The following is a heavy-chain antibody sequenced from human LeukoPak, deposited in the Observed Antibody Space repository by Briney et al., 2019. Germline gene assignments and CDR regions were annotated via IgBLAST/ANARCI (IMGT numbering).Heavy chain of an antibody. V-gene: IGHV4-39*02. CDR2: IYYSGST. J-gene: IGHJ4*02. CDR3: ARENSGWYYTLDY. CDR1: GGSISSSSYY. D-gene: IGHD6-19*01. Sequence: PSETLSLTCTVSGGSISSSSYYWGWIRQPPGKGLEWIGSIYYSGSTYYNPSLKSRVTISVDTSKNQFSLKLSSVTAADTAVYYCARENSGWYYTLDYWGQGTLVTVSS.